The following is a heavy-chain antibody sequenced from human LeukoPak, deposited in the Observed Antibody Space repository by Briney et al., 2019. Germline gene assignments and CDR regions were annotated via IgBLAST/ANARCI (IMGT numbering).Heavy chain of an antibody. V-gene: IGHV3-23*01. D-gene: IGHD3-9*01. Sequence: HPGGSLRLSCVASGSTFSNYAMSWVRQAPGKGLEWVSAITGSGTNRYYADSLKGRFTTSRDNSKNTVFLQMNSLRHEDTAIYYCVIWGDYDVLTGYYVPDYWGQGTLVTVAS. J-gene: IGHJ4*02. CDR2: ITGSGTNR. CDR1: GSTFSNYA. CDR3: VIWGDYDVLTGYYVPDY.